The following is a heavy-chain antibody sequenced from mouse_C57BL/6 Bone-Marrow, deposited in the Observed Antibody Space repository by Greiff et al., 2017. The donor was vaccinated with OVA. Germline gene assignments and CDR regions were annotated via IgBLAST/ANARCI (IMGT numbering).Heavy chain of an antibody. CDR2: ISDGGSYT. J-gene: IGHJ2*01. CDR1: GFTFSSYA. Sequence: VQLKESGGGLVKPGGSLKLSCAASGFTFSSYAMSWVRQTPEKRLEWVATISDGGSYTYYPDNVKGRFTISRDNAKNNLYLQMSHLKSEDTAMYYCARRDPYYFDYWGQGTTLTVSS. V-gene: IGHV5-4*03. CDR3: ARRDPYYFDY.